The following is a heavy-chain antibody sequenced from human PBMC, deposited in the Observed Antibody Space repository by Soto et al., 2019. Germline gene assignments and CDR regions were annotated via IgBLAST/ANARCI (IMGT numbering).Heavy chain of an antibody. D-gene: IGHD5-12*01. CDR1: GFTFSSYA. J-gene: IGHJ4*02. Sequence: GGSLRLSCAASGFTFSSYAMSWVRQAPGKGLEWVSDISGSGGRTYYADSVKGRFTISRDNSKNTLYLQMNSLRAEDTAVYYCAKDYSGYDMYYFDYWGQGTLVTVSS. CDR3: AKDYSGYDMYYFDY. CDR2: ISGSGGRT. V-gene: IGHV3-23*01.